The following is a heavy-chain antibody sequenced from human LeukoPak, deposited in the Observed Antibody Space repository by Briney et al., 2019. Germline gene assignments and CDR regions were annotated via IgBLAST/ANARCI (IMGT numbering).Heavy chain of an antibody. CDR3: ASGSSGYLYYFDY. Sequence: PSETLSLTCTVSGGSISSYYWSWIRQPPGKGLEGIGYIYYSGSTKYNPSLKSRVTISVDTSKIQYSLKLGSVTAADTAVYYCASGSSGYLYYFDYWGQGTLVTVSS. CDR1: GGSISSYY. D-gene: IGHD3-22*01. CDR2: IYYSGST. V-gene: IGHV4-59*01. J-gene: IGHJ4*02.